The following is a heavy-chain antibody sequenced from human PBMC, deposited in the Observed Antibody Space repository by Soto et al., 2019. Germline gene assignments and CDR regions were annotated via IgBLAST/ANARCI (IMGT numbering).Heavy chain of an antibody. CDR3: ARAYTYYYDSSGYYWFDP. V-gene: IGHV1-18*04. J-gene: IGHJ5*02. D-gene: IGHD3-22*01. CDR1: GYTFTSYG. CDR2: ISAYNGNT. Sequence: GASVKVSCKASGYTFTSYGISWVRQAPGQGLEWMGWISAYNGNTNYAQKLQGRVTMTTDTSTGTAYMELRSLRSDDTAVYYCARAYTYYYDSSGYYWFDPWGQGTLVTVSS.